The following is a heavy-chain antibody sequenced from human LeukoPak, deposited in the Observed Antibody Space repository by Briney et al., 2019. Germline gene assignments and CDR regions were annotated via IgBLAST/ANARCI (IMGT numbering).Heavy chain of an antibody. CDR3: AKDQGSGHGAYTWGTFDY. J-gene: IGHJ4*01. D-gene: IGHD3-16*01. CDR1: GFTFSSYS. V-gene: IGHV3-23*01. Sequence: PGGSLRLSCAASGFTFSSYSMNWVRQTPGKGLEWVSHITASGTAMFYADSVKGRFTISRDNSRNTLYLQMNSLRAEDTAVYYCAKDQGSGHGAYTWGTFDYWGPETLVTVFS. CDR2: ITASGTAM.